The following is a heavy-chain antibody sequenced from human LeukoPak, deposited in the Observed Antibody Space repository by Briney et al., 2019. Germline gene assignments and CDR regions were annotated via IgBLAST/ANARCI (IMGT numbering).Heavy chain of an antibody. CDR3: AKPREGSSSWYAAG. Sequence: GGSLRLSCAASGFTFSSYGMHWVRQAPGKGLEWVAVISYDGSNQYYTESVKGRFTISRDNSKNTLHLQMNSLRVEDTAVYYCAKPREGSSSWYAAGWGQGTLVTVSS. CDR1: GFTFSSYG. CDR2: ISYDGSNQ. J-gene: IGHJ4*02. D-gene: IGHD6-13*01. V-gene: IGHV3-30*18.